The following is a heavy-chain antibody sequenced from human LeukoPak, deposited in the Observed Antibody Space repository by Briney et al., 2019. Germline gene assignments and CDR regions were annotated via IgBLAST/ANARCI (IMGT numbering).Heavy chain of an antibody. Sequence: PGGSLRLSCAASGFTFSSYAMSWVRQAPGKGLEWVSAISGSGGSTYYADSVKGRVTISRDNSKNTLYLQMNSLRAEDTAVYYCAKADSSGYYYAPWYFDYWGQGTLVTVSS. CDR1: GFTFSSYA. CDR2: ISGSGGST. D-gene: IGHD3-22*01. V-gene: IGHV3-23*01. CDR3: AKADSSGYYYAPWYFDY. J-gene: IGHJ4*02.